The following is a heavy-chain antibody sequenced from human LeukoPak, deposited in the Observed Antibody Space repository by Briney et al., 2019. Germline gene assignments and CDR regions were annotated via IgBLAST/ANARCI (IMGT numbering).Heavy chain of an antibody. CDR1: GGSISSGDYY. J-gene: IGHJ4*02. CDR3: ARAPTTMVRYLPRAFDY. V-gene: IGHV4-30-4*08. CDR2: IYYSGST. Sequence: SETLSLTCTVSGGSISSGDYYWSWIRQPPGKGLEWIGYIYYSGSTYYNPSPKSRVTISVDTSKNQFSLKLSSVTAADTAVYYCARAPTTMVRYLPRAFDYWGQGTLVTVSS. D-gene: IGHD3-10*01.